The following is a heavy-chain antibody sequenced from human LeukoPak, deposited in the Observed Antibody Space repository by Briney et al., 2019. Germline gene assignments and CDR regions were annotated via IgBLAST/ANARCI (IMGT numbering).Heavy chain of an antibody. V-gene: IGHV1-46*03. CDR1: GYTFTSYY. J-gene: IGHJ4*02. CDR3: ASSPSYYYGSGDLDPFDY. CDR2: INPNGGST. D-gene: IGHD3-10*01. Sequence: ASVKVSCKASGYTFTSYYMHWVRQAPGQGLEWMGIINPNGGSTSYAQKFQGRVTMTRDTSTSTVYMELSSLRSEDTAVYYCASSPSYYYGSGDLDPFDYWGQGTLVTVSS.